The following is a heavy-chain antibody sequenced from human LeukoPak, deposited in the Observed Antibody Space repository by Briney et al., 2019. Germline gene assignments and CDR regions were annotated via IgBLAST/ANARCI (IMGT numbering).Heavy chain of an antibody. CDR3: ARVSSARIKSIYCSGGSCYSAPDY. CDR2: ISYDGSNK. CDR1: GFTFSSYA. D-gene: IGHD2-15*01. Sequence: PGGSLRLSCAASGFTFSSYAMHWVRQAPGKGLEWVAVISYDGSNKYYADSVKGRFTISRDNSKNTLYLQMNSLRAEDTAVYYCARVSSARIKSIYCSGGSCYSAPDYWGQGTLVTVSS. V-gene: IGHV3-30-3*01. J-gene: IGHJ4*02.